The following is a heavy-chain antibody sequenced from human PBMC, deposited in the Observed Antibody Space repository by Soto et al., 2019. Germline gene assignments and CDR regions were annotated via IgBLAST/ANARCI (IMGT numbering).Heavy chain of an antibody. D-gene: IGHD2-2*01. CDR2: INSDGRDR. V-gene: IGHV3-74*01. Sequence: EVQLVETGGGLVQPGGSLRLSCAASGFTFSSYWMHWVLQAPGKGLVWVSRINSDGRDRSYADSVRGRVTISRDNAKNTLYLQMDSLRAEDTAVYYCESQLSSSDYWGQGTLVSVSS. J-gene: IGHJ4*02. CDR1: GFTFSSYW. CDR3: ESQLSSSDY.